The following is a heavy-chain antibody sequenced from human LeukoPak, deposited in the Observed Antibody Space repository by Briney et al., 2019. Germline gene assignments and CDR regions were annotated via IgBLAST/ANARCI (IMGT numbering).Heavy chain of an antibody. Sequence: GGSLRLSCEASGLTFSSHWMSWVRQAPGKGLEGVAIIKQDGSEKDYVDSVTGRFTISRDNAENSLYLQMNSLRDEDTAVYYCARDTSAWRYGMDVWGQGTTVTVSS. CDR3: ARDTSAWRYGMDV. J-gene: IGHJ6*02. V-gene: IGHV3-7*01. D-gene: IGHD6-19*01. CDR2: IKQDGSEK. CDR1: GLTFSSHW.